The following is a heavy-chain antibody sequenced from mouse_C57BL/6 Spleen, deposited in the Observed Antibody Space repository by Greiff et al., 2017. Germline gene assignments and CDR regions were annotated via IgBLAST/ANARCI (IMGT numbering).Heavy chain of an antibody. J-gene: IGHJ2*01. CDR3: ARGAGSSNYFDY. D-gene: IGHD1-1*01. Sequence: EVKLVESGGGLVKPGGSLKLSCAASGFTFSDYGMHWVRQAPEKGLEWVAYISSGSSTIDYADTVTGRFTISRDNAKNTLFLQMTSLRSEDTAMYYCARGAGSSNYFDYWGQGTTLTVSS. CDR1: GFTFSDYG. CDR2: ISSGSSTI. V-gene: IGHV5-17*01.